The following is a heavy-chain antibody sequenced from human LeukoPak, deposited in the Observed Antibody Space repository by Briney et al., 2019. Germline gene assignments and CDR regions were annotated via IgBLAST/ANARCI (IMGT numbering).Heavy chain of an antibody. D-gene: IGHD6-13*01. Sequence: SETLSLTCTVSGGSISSGSYYWSWIRQPAGKGLEWIGRIYTSGSTDYNPSLKSRVTISVDTSKNQFSLKLSSVTAADTAVYYCASERSSSWTEYFQHWGQGTLVTVSS. V-gene: IGHV4-61*02. J-gene: IGHJ1*01. CDR3: ASERSSSWTEYFQH. CDR1: GGSISSGSYY. CDR2: IYTSGST.